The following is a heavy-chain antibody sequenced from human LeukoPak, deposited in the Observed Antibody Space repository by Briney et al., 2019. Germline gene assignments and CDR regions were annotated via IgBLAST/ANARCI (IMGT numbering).Heavy chain of an antibody. CDR1: GFTFSSYS. Sequence: GGSLRLSCGASGFTFSSYSMNWVRQAPGKGLEWISYISASGSVSYYEDSVKGRFTISRDNAKNSLYLQMNSLRDEDTALYYCARDGGFGFLAAFDIWGQGTMVTVSS. CDR3: ARDGGFGFLAAFDI. V-gene: IGHV3-48*02. J-gene: IGHJ3*02. CDR2: ISASGSVS. D-gene: IGHD3-10*01.